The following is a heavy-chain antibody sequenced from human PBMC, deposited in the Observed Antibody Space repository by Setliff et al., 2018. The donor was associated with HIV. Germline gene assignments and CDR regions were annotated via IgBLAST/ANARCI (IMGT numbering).Heavy chain of an antibody. CDR1: GYTFTSYY. CDR3: ARAPTLFGVEYYYYFGMDV. J-gene: IGHJ6*02. D-gene: IGHD3-3*01. Sequence: VKVSCKASGYTFTSYYMHWVRQAPGQGLEWMGIINPHSGDTNYAQKFQDRVTMTRDTSVNIAYMQLSRLRSDDTAVYYCARAPTLFGVEYYYYFGMDVWGQGTTVTVS. CDR2: INPHSGDT. V-gene: IGHV1-2*02.